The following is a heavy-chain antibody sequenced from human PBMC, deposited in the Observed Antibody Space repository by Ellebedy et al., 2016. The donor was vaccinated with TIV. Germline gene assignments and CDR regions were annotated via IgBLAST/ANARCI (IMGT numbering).Heavy chain of an antibody. Sequence: PGGSLRLSCKSSGYSFTSYWIGWVRQMPGKGLEWMGVIYPGDSDTRYSPSFQGQVTISADKSITTAYLQWSSLKASDTAMYYCARQSLGGLTFYYYGMDVWGQGTTVTVSS. CDR2: IYPGDSDT. CDR1: GYSFTSYW. J-gene: IGHJ6*02. V-gene: IGHV5-51*01. CDR3: ARQSLGGLTFYYYGMDV. D-gene: IGHD2-15*01.